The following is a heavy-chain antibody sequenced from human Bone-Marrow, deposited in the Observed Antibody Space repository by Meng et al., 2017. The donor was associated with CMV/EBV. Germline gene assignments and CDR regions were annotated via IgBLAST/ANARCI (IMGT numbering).Heavy chain of an antibody. CDR3: AHRPTEGLFDY. CDR2: IYWDGDK. J-gene: IGHJ4*02. V-gene: IGHV2-5*02. Sequence: TVKEAGPTRVNPTQTLTLTCTFSGFSLNSNGMGVGWIRQPPGKALEWLALIYWDGDKRYSPSLKSRLTITKDTSNNQVVLTMTNMGPVDTATYFCAHRPTEGLFDYWGQGTLVTVSS. CDR1: GFSLNSNGMG.